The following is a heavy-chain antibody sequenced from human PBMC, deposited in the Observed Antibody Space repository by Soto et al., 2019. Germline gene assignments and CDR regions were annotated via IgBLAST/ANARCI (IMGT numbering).Heavy chain of an antibody. D-gene: IGHD3-10*01. CDR2: IWYDGSNK. V-gene: IGHV3-33*08. CDR1: GFTFSSYG. Sequence: GGSLRLSCAASGFTFSSYGMHWVRQAPGKGLEWVAVIWYDGSNKYYADSVKVRFTISRDNSKNTLYLQMNSLRAEDTAVYCGARDGVDYYCSGSYPYYYMDVWGTGTTVTVSS. J-gene: IGHJ6*03. CDR3: ARDGVDYYCSGSYPYYYMDV.